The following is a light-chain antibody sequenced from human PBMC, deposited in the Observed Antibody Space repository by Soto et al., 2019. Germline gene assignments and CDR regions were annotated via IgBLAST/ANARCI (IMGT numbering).Light chain of an antibody. CDR2: KAS. V-gene: IGKV1-5*03. J-gene: IGKJ3*01. CDR3: LQKYFYPFT. CDR1: QSISSW. Sequence: DIQMTQSPSTLSASVGDRVTITCRASQSISSWLAWYQQKPGKAPKLLIYKASTLKSGVPSRFSGSGSGTDFTLTISSLQPEDFATYYCLQKYFYPFTFGPGTKVDI.